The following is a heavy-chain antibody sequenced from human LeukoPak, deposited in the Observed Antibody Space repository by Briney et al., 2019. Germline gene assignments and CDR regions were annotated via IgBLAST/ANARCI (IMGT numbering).Heavy chain of an antibody. CDR2: IYTSGST. D-gene: IGHD3-22*01. J-gene: IGHJ4*02. V-gene: IGHV4-4*09. CDR1: GGSISSYY. Sequence: SETLSLTCTASGGSISSYYWSWIWQPPGKGLEWIGYIYTSGSTNYNPSLKSRVTISVDTSKNQFSLKLSSVTAADTAVYYCARRPLNSSGYGYFDYWGQGTLVTVSS. CDR3: ARRPLNSSGYGYFDY.